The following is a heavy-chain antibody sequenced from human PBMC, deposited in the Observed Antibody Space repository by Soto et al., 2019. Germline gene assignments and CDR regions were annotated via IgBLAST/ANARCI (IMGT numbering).Heavy chain of an antibody. Sequence: QVHLQESGPGLVKPSETLSLTCTVSGGSISSDYWTWIRQPPGERLEWIGYNYYNGNTNYNSSLKSRVTISIDTSKNQCSLKLNSVTAADTAVYFCARLAYSSGFTFDYWGRGTLVTVSS. D-gene: IGHD5-18*01. J-gene: IGHJ4*02. CDR3: ARLAYSSGFTFDY. V-gene: IGHV4-59*01. CDR1: GGSISSDY. CDR2: NYYNGNT.